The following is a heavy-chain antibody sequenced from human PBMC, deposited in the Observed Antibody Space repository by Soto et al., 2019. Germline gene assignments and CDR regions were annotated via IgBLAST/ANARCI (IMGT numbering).Heavy chain of an antibody. CDR3: ARDRGYCSSTSCYTSYYYYGMDV. CDR1: GGSISSYY. CDR2: IYTSGST. D-gene: IGHD2-2*02. J-gene: IGHJ6*02. Sequence: QVQLQESGPGLVKPSETLSLTCTVSGGSISSYYWSWIRQPAGKGLEWIGRIYTSGSTNYNPSLKVRAARSVDRSKNQFSLGLGSVTAADTAVYYGARDRGYCSSTSCYTSYYYYGMDVWGQGTTVTVSS. V-gene: IGHV4-4*07.